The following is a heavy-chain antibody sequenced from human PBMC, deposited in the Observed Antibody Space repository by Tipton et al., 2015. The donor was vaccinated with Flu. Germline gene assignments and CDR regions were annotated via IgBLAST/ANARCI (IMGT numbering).Heavy chain of an antibody. Sequence: QVQLVQSGPEVKKPGASVKVSCRAYGYNFANFYMHWVRQAPGQGLEWVGWINPDSGATSYAPKFQGRVTMTRDTAISTAYLEMSRLGYDDTATYYCARIYYYLSMAYPDNWGQGTLVTVSS. CDR1: GYNFANFY. D-gene: IGHD3-10*01. CDR2: INPDSGAT. J-gene: IGHJ1*01. CDR3: ARIYYYLSMAYPDN. V-gene: IGHV1-2*02.